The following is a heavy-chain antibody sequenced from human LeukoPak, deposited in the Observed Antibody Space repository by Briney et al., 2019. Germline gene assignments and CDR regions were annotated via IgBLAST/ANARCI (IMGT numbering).Heavy chain of an antibody. CDR1: GFTFSSYW. CDR3: AKDMDRSSWSSLDY. J-gene: IGHJ4*02. Sequence: PGGSLRLSCAASGFTFSSYWMSWVRQAPGKGLEWVANIKQDGSEKYYVDSVKGRFTISRDNAKNSLYLRMNSLRAEDTALCYCAKDMDRSSWSSLDYWGQGTLVTVSS. CDR2: IKQDGSEK. D-gene: IGHD6-13*01. V-gene: IGHV3-7*03.